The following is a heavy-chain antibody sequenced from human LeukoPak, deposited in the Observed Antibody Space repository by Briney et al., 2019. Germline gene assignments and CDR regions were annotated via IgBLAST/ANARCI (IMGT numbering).Heavy chain of an antibody. CDR2: IYTSGST. V-gene: IGHV4-61*02. D-gene: IGHD1-20*01. CDR1: GGSISSGSYY. J-gene: IGHJ4*02. Sequence: TLPLTCTVSGGSISSGSYYWSWIRQPAGKGLEWIGRIYTSGSTNYNPSLKSRVTISVDTSKNQFSLKLSSVTAADTAVYYCARDGDNWNDEYFDYWGQGTLVTISS. CDR3: ARDGDNWNDEYFDY.